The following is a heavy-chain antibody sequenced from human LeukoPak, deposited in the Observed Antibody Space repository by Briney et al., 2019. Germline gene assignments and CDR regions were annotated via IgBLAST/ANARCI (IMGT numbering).Heavy chain of an antibody. CDR1: GFTFGDYA. J-gene: IGHJ6*03. CDR2: IRSKAYGGTT. Sequence: GGSLRLSCTASGFTFGDYAMSWVRQAPGTGREWVGFIRSKAYGGTTEYAASVKGRFTISRDDSKSIAYLQMNSLKTEDTAVYYCTRDSYYYDSSGYVTYYYMDVWGKGTTVTISS. CDR3: TRDSYYYDSSGYVTYYYMDV. D-gene: IGHD3-22*01. V-gene: IGHV3-49*04.